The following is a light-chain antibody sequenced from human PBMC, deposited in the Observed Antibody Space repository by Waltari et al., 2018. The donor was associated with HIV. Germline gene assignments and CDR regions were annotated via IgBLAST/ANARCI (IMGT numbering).Light chain of an antibody. Sequence: QSLLTQPPSVSGAPRQSVNISCSGTSSNIGQNAVNWYQQLPGQPPRLLIYYDTLVPSGVSDRFSGSRSDTSASLAISGLQSEDEADYYCATWDDTLNALVFGGGTRLTVL. CDR2: YDT. J-gene: IGLJ2*01. V-gene: IGLV1-36*01. CDR3: ATWDDTLNALV. CDR1: SSNIGQNA.